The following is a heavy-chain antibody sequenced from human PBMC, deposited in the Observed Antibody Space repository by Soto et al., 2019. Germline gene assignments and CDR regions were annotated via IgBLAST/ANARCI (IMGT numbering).Heavy chain of an antibody. Sequence: PGGSLRLSCAASGFTFSSYEMNWVRQAPGKGLEWVSYISSGSTIYYADSVKGRFTISRDNAKNSLYLQMNSLRAEDTAVYYCARDLGPEPDSSGYYPWGQGTLVTVSS. D-gene: IGHD3-22*01. J-gene: IGHJ5*02. V-gene: IGHV3-48*03. CDR2: ISSGSTI. CDR3: ARDLGPEPDSSGYYP. CDR1: GFTFSSYE.